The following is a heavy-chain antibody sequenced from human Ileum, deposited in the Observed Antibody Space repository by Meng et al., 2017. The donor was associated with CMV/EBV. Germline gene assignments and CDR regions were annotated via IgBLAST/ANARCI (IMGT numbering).Heavy chain of an antibody. CDR2: IYYNGRT. D-gene: IGHD1-1*01. J-gene: IGHJ4*01. CDR3: ARVAGQFNWNDGASELHFDS. V-gene: IGHV4-39*07. CDR1: GGSIRLSSYY. Sequence: QLRLQESDPGLVKSSETMPLPCSVSGGSIRLSSYYWGWIRQPPGKGLEWIGSIYYNGRTYYNSSLKSRVTISVDTSKNQFSLRLNSVIAADTAVYYCARVAGQFNWNDGASELHFDSWGHGTLVTVSS.